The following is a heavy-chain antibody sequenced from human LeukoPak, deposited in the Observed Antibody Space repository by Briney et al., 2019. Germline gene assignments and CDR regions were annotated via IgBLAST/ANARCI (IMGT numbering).Heavy chain of an antibody. CDR3: ATSRSFDY. J-gene: IGHJ4*02. V-gene: IGHV3-7*01. CDR2: IKQDGSDK. D-gene: IGHD3-10*01. Sequence: QPGGSLRLSCAASGFTFSSYGMHWVRQAPGKGLEWVANIKQDGSDKYYVDSVKGRFTISRDNAKNSLYLQMNSLRAEDTAVYYCATSRSFDYWGQGTLVTVSS. CDR1: GFTFSSYG.